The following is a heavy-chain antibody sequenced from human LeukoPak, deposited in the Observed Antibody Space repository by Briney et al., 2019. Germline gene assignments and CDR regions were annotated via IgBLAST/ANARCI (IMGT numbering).Heavy chain of an antibody. CDR3: ARDLATVTILAMRY. Sequence: GGSLRLSCAASGFTFSSYAMHWVRQAPGKGLEWVAVISYDGSNKYYADSVKGRFTISRDNSKNTLYLQMNSLRAEDTAVYYCARDLATVTILAMRYWGQGTLVTVSS. D-gene: IGHD4-17*01. CDR2: ISYDGSNK. J-gene: IGHJ4*02. CDR1: GFTFSSYA. V-gene: IGHV3-30*04.